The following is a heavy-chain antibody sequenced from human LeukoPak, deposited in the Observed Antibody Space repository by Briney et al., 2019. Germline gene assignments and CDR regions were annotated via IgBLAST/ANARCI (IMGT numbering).Heavy chain of an antibody. J-gene: IGHJ4*02. Sequence: PVASVKVSCKASGYTFISYAMHWVRQAPGQRPEWMGWINAGNGNTKYSQKFQGRVTITRDTSASTAYMELSSLRSEDTAVYYCARDLAGATGYWGQGTLVTVSS. CDR1: GYTFISYA. CDR2: INAGNGNT. CDR3: ARDLAGATGY. V-gene: IGHV1-3*01. D-gene: IGHD1-26*01.